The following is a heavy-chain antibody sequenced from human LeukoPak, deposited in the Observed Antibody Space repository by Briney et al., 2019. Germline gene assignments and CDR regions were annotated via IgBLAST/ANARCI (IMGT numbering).Heavy chain of an antibody. J-gene: IGHJ6*03. Sequence: SETLSLTCTVSGGSISSSSFFWGWIRQPPGKGLEWIGAVYSENTYYNPSLKSRVSISVDTSKNQFSLTMSSVTAADTAVYFCARGLEVRARVGYHYYMDVWDKGTTVTVSS. CDR2: VYSENT. CDR1: GGSISSSSFF. CDR3: ARGLEVRARVGYHYYMDV. D-gene: IGHD1-26*01. V-gene: IGHV4-39*07.